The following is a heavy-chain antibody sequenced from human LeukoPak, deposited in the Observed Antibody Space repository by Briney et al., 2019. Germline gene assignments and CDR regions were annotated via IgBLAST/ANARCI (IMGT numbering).Heavy chain of an antibody. CDR2: IIPIFGTA. D-gene: IGHD3-22*01. CDR1: GGTFSSYA. CDR3: AREQTYYYDSSGYSTFDY. Sequence: GSSVKVSCKASGGTFSSYATSWVRQAPGQGLEWMGGIIPIFGTANYAQKFQGRVTITTDESTSTAYMELSSLRSEDTAVYYCAREQTYYYDSSGYSTFDYWGQGTLVTVSS. V-gene: IGHV1-69*05. J-gene: IGHJ4*02.